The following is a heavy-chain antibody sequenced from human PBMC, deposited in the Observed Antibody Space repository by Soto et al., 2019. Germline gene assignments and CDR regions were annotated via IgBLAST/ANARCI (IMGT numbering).Heavy chain of an antibody. D-gene: IGHD3-22*01. Sequence: QVQLVESGGGVVQPGRSLRLSCAASGFTFSSYGMHWVRQAPGKGLEWVAVISYDGSNKYYADSVKGRFTISRDNSKNTLYLKMNSLRVEDTAVFYCAKDGGYYYDDLPDAFDIWGQGTMVTVSS. CDR1: GFTFSSYG. V-gene: IGHV3-30*18. J-gene: IGHJ3*02. CDR3: AKDGGYYYDDLPDAFDI. CDR2: ISYDGSNK.